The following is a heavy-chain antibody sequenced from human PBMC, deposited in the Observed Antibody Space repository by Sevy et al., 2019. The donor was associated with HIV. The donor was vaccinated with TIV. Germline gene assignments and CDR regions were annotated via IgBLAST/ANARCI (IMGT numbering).Heavy chain of an antibody. Sequence: GGSLRLSCVASGFTLDSYWMSWVRQTPGKGLEWVANVKQDGSVKYYVDSVKGRFTISRDNARNLEYLQMNSLRVDYTALYYCMRAIAEHDSLWGQGTLVTVSS. CDR1: GFTLDSYW. J-gene: IGHJ4*02. CDR2: VKQDGSVK. V-gene: IGHV3-7*01. D-gene: IGHD6-13*01. CDR3: MRAIAEHDSL.